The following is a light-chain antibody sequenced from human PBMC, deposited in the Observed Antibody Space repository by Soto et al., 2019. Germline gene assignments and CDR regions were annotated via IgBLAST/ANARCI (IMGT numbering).Light chain of an antibody. CDR2: GAS. CDR3: QQYNNWPPN. CDR1: QSVSSN. Sequence: EIVMTQSPATLSVSPGERATLSCRATQSVSSNLAWYQQKPGQAPRLLIYGASTRATGIPARFSGSRSGTEFTLTISSLQSEDFAVYYGQQYNNWPPNFGQGTRLEIK. J-gene: IGKJ5*01. V-gene: IGKV3-15*01.